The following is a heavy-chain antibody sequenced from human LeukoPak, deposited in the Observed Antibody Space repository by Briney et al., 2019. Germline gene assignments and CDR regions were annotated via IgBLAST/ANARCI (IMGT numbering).Heavy chain of an antibody. D-gene: IGHD4-23*01. CDR3: VRGTNSPGLDH. Sequence: GGSLRLSCEVSGFTFSNYWISWVRQAPGKGLEWVADIREDGIEKFYVESVKGRLTISRDNAKNSLYLQMNSLRAEDTAVYYCVRGTNSPGLDHWGQGTLVTVSS. V-gene: IGHV3-7*01. CDR2: IREDGIEK. J-gene: IGHJ4*02. CDR1: GFTFSNYW.